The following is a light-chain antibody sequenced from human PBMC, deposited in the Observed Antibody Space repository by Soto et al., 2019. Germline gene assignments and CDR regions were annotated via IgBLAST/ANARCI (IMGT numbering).Light chain of an antibody. CDR2: DAS. CDR1: QSVSNNY. Sequence: EIVLTQSPCTLSLSPGERATLSCRASQSVSNNYLAWYQQKPGHAPRLLIYDASNRATGIPDRFSGSGSGTDFPPTISRLEPEDFAVYYCQQYGSSGTFGQGTKVDIK. J-gene: IGKJ1*01. CDR3: QQYGSSGT. V-gene: IGKV3-20*01.